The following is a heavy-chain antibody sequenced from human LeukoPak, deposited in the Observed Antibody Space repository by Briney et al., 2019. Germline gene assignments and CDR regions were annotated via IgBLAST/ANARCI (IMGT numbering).Heavy chain of an antibody. CDR2: IIPILGIA. Sequence: SVKVSCKASGGTFSSYAISWVRQAPGQGLEWMGRIIPILGIANYAQRFQGRVTITADKSTSTAYMELRSLRSEDTAVYYCARGGSYSPSLDVWGKGTTVTVS. CDR3: ARGGSYSPSLDV. CDR1: GGTFSSYA. J-gene: IGHJ6*03. D-gene: IGHD1-26*01. V-gene: IGHV1-69*04.